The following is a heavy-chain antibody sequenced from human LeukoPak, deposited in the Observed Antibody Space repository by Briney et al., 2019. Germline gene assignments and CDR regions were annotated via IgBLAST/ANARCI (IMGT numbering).Heavy chain of an antibody. CDR1: GFTFSSYA. V-gene: IGHV3-30*02. CDR2: IQNDGNKK. J-gene: IGHJ4*02. D-gene: IGHD3-3*01. CDR3: ARDIWDRDYCYFDH. Sequence: GGSLRLSCSASGFTFSSYAMHWVRQAPGKGLEWVAFIQNDGNKKDYADSVNGRFIISRDDSKNTVFLQMDSLRAEDTAVYYCARDIWDRDYCYFDHWGQGTLVTVFS.